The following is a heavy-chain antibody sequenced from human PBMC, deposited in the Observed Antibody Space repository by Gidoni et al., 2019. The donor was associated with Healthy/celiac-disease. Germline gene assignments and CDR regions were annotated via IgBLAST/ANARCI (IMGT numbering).Heavy chain of an antibody. D-gene: IGHD4-17*01. CDR3: AKSEDYGDYYGAFDI. Sequence: QVQLVESGGGVVQPGRSLRLSCAASGVTFSSYGMHWVRQAPGKGLEWVAVISYDGSNKYYADSVKGRFTISRDNSKNTLYLQMNSLRAEDTAVYYCAKSEDYGDYYGAFDIWGQGTMVTVSS. CDR2: ISYDGSNK. V-gene: IGHV3-30*18. J-gene: IGHJ3*02. CDR1: GVTFSSYG.